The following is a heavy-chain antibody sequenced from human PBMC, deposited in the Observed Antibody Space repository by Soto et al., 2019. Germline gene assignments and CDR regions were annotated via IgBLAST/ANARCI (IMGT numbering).Heavy chain of an antibody. CDR2: INPSSGGT. Sequence: GASVKVSCKASGYTFAGYHMHWVRQAPGQGLEWMGLINPSSGGTNYAQKFQGRVTMTRDTSISTAYMELSRLRSDDTAVYYCARPLDYDFWSGYPLFDYWGQGTLVTVSS. CDR1: GYTFAGYH. D-gene: IGHD3-3*01. CDR3: ARPLDYDFWSGYPLFDY. J-gene: IGHJ4*02. V-gene: IGHV1-2*02.